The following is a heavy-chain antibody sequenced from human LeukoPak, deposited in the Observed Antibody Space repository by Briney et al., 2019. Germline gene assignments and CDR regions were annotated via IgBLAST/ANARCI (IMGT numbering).Heavy chain of an antibody. V-gene: IGHV4-59*08. CDR1: GVSLTTHY. Sequence: NPSETLSLTCTVSGVSLTTHYWSWIRQPPGKGLEWIGFIYYSGSTRYNPSLQSRITISQDTSKNQFSLNLNSVTAAATAVYYCARPNSLIRGVPDAFDIWGQGTMVTVSS. J-gene: IGHJ3*02. CDR3: ARPNSLIRGVPDAFDI. CDR2: IYYSGST. D-gene: IGHD3-10*01.